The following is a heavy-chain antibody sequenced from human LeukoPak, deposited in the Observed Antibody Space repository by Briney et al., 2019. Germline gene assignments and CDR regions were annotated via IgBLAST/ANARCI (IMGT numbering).Heavy chain of an antibody. V-gene: IGHV1-2*02. CDR3: ARDLYYDSSGYYPYYFDY. Sequence: ASVKVSCKASGYTFTGYYMHWVRQAPGQGLEWMGWINPNSGGTNYAQKFQGRVTMTRDPSISTAYMELSRLRSDDTAVYYCARDLYYDSSGYYPYYFDYWGQGTLVTVSS. CDR2: INPNSGGT. D-gene: IGHD3-22*01. CDR1: GYTFTGYY. J-gene: IGHJ4*02.